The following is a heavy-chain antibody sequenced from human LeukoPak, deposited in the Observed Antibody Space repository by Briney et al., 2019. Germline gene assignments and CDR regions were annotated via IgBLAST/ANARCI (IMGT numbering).Heavy chain of an antibody. D-gene: IGHD2-15*01. CDR1: GGSINNYY. V-gene: IGHV4-4*07. Sequence: PSETLSLTCTVSGGSINNYYWSWLRQPAGKGLEWIGRIYTRGSTNYNPSLKSRVTTSVDTSKNQFSLKLSSVTAADTAVYYCARGRYCSADICSGGDAFDIWGQGTMVSVSS. CDR3: ARGRYCSADICSGGDAFDI. CDR2: IYTRGST. J-gene: IGHJ3*02.